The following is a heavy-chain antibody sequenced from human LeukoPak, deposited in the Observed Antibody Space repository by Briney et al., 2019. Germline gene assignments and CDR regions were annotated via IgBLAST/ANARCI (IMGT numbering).Heavy chain of an antibody. CDR3: ARTTEGYCRGGSCYYYYYYMDV. J-gene: IGHJ6*03. CDR1: GFSISSGYY. CDR2: IYHSGSI. D-gene: IGHD2-15*01. V-gene: IGHV4-38-2*02. Sequence: SETLSLTCTVSGFSISSGYYWGWLRQPAGEGVEWIGSIYHSGSIYYNPSLKSRVTISVDTSKNQFSLKLSSVTAEDTAVYYCARTTEGYCRGGSCYYYYYYMDVWGKGTTVTVSS.